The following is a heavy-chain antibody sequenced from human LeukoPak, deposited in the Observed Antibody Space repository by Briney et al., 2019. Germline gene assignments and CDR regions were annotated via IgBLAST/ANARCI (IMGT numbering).Heavy chain of an antibody. Sequence: GGSLRLSCAASGFTFNGYAMNWVRQAPGKGLEWVSAISDSGDNTYYADSVRGRFTISRDNSMNTLYLQMNTLRAEDTAVYYCEAYGSVWGQGTLVIVSS. D-gene: IGHD3-10*01. CDR2: ISDSGDNT. J-gene: IGHJ4*02. CDR3: EAYGSV. CDR1: GFTFNGYA. V-gene: IGHV3-23*01.